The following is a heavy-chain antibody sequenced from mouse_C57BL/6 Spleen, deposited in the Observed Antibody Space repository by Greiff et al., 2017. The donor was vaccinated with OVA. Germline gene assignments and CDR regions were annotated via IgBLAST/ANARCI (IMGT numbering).Heavy chain of an antibody. CDR3: AREGDSSGPWFAY. J-gene: IGHJ3*01. CDR2: ISYSGST. CDR1: GYSITSGYD. D-gene: IGHD3-2*02. Sequence: EVQRVESGPGMVKPSQSLSLTCTVTGYSITSGYDWHWIRHFPGNKLEWMGYISYSGSTNYNPSLKSRISITHDTSKNHFFLKLNSVTTEDTATYYCAREGDSSGPWFAYWGQGTLVTVSA. V-gene: IGHV3-1*01.